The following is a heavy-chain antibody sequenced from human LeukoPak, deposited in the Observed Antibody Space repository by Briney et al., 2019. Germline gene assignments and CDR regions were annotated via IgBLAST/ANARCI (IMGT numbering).Heavy chain of an antibody. CDR3: ARGGYSYDSGYSWFDP. J-gene: IGHJ5*02. D-gene: IGHD5-18*01. V-gene: IGHV4-34*01. CDR2: INPRGRP. CDR1: GISFRGYS. Sequence: SETLSLTCAVYGISFRGYSWNWIRQSPGKGLEWIGEINPRGRPNYNPSLDSRVTMSLDTSKNQFSLNLRSLTAADASMYYCARGGYSYDSGYSWFDPWGQGTLVTVSS.